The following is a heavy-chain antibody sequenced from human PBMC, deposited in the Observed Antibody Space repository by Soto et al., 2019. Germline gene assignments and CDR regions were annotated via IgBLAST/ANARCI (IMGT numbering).Heavy chain of an antibody. Sequence: SLKISCAASGFTFDDYAMHWVRQAPGKGLEWVSGISWNSGSIGYADSVKGRFTISRDNAKNSLYLQMNSLRAEDTALDYCAKDIEVVIANAFDIWGQGTMVTVSS. J-gene: IGHJ3*02. CDR2: ISWNSGSI. D-gene: IGHD2-21*01. V-gene: IGHV3-9*01. CDR1: GFTFDDYA. CDR3: AKDIEVVIANAFDI.